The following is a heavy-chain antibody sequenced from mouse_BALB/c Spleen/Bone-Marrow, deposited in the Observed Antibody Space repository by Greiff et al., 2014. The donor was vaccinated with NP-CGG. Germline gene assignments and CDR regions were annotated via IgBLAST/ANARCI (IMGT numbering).Heavy chain of an antibody. CDR1: GFTFSDYY. J-gene: IGHJ4*01. CDR2: ISNGGGST. CDR3: ARSYYGYSYAMDY. D-gene: IGHD1-2*01. Sequence: LQQSGGGLVQPGGSLKLSCATSGFTFSDYYMYWVRQTPEKRLEWVAYISNGGGSTYYPDTVKGRFTISRDNAKNTLYLQMSRLKSEDTAMYYCARSYYGYSYAMDYWGQGTSVTVSS. V-gene: IGHV5-12*02.